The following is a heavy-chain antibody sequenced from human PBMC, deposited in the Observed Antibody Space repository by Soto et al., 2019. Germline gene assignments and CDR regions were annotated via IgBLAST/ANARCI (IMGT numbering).Heavy chain of an antibody. J-gene: IGHJ5*02. CDR2: IYSGGST. CDR3: ARVGAAALSNWFDP. Sequence: GGSLRFSCAASGFTVSSNYMSWVRQAPGKGLEWASVIYSGGSTYYADSVKGRFTISRHNSKNTLYLQMNSLRAEDTAVYYCARVGAAALSNWFDPWGQGTLVTVSS. V-gene: IGHV3-53*04. CDR1: GFTVSSNY. D-gene: IGHD6-13*01.